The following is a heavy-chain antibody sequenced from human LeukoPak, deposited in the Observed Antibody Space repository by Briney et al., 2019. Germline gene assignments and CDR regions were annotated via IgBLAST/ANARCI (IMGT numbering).Heavy chain of an antibody. D-gene: IGHD2-21*01. J-gene: IGHJ4*02. Sequence: GGSLRLSCAASGFTFSNYSMRWVRQAPGKGRVWVSRINGGGKNTYYADSVKGRFTISRDNAKNTLYLQVNSLRAEDTAVYYCAKYRGTVSSRLYYLDDWGQGTLVTVSS. V-gene: IGHV3-74*01. CDR2: INGGGKNT. CDR1: GFTFSNYS. CDR3: AKYRGTVSSRLYYLDD.